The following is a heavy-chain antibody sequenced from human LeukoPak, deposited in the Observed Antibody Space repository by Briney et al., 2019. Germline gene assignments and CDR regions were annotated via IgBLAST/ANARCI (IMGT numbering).Heavy chain of an antibody. V-gene: IGHV3-21*01. J-gene: IGHJ4*02. Sequence: GGSLRLSCAASGFTFNKYAMNWVRQAPGKGLEWVSSISSSSSYIYYADSVKGRFTISRDNAKNSLYLQMNSLRAEDTAVYYCARDRGYYDSSGYPDYWGQGTLVTVSS. CDR1: GFTFNKYA. D-gene: IGHD3-22*01. CDR2: ISSSSSYI. CDR3: ARDRGYYDSSGYPDY.